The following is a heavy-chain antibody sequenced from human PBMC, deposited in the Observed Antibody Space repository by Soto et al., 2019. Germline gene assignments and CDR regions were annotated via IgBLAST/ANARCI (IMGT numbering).Heavy chain of an antibody. J-gene: IGHJ4*02. CDR3: ASGDYDILTGYYNPSDY. V-gene: IGHV4-39*01. Sequence: SETLSLTCTVSGGSISSSSYYWGWIRQPPGKGLEWIGSIYYSGSTYYNPSLKSRVTISVDTSKNQFSLKLSSVTAADTAVYYCASGDYDILTGYYNPSDYWGQGTLVTVSS. CDR2: IYYSGST. D-gene: IGHD3-9*01. CDR1: GGSISSSSYY.